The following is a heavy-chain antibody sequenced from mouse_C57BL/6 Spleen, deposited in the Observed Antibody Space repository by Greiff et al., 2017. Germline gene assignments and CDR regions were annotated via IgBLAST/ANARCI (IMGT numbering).Heavy chain of an antibody. Sequence: ESGPGLVKPSQSLSLTCSVTGYSITSGYYWNWIRQFPGNKLEWMGYISYDGSNNYNPSLKNRISITLDTSKNQFFLKLNSVTTEDTATYYCARPTVVAVYAMDYWGQGTSVTVSS. CDR3: ARPTVVAVYAMDY. J-gene: IGHJ4*01. CDR2: ISYDGSN. CDR1: GYSITSGYY. D-gene: IGHD1-1*01. V-gene: IGHV3-6*01.